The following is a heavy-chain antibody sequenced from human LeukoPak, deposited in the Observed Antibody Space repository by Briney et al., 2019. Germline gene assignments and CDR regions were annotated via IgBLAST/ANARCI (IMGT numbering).Heavy chain of an antibody. D-gene: IGHD3-22*01. J-gene: IGHJ4*02. V-gene: IGHV4-39*01. Sequence: SETLSLTCTVSAGSISNSNYYWGWIRQPPGKGLEWIGSIYYSGSTYYNPSLKSRVTISVDTSKNQFSLKLGSVTAADTAVYYCARHHDSSGYYSPRWIDYWGQGTLVTVSS. CDR1: AGSISNSNYY. CDR2: IYYSGST. CDR3: ARHHDSSGYYSPRWIDY.